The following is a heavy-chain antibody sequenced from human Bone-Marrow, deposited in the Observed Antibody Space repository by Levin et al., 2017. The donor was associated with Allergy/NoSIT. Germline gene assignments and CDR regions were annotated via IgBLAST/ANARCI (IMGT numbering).Heavy chain of an antibody. J-gene: IGHJ3*01. V-gene: IGHV7-4-1*02. CDR1: GYSFDDHA. CDR3: VRETNEHLNDAFDV. CDR2: TNSISGNS. Sequence: GESLKISCQASGYSFDDHAINWVRQAPGQGLEWMGWTNSISGNSMYAQDFRGRFVFSLDTSVNTAYLQISDLRAEDTALYYCVRETNEHLNDAFDVWGQGTQVTVSS.